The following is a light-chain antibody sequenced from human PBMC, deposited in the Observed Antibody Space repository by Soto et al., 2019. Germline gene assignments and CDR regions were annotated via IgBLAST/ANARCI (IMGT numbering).Light chain of an antibody. CDR2: GAS. J-gene: IGKJ5*01. CDR3: QQYGSSPIT. V-gene: IGKV3-20*01. CDR1: QSVSSSY. Sequence: EIVLTQSPGTLSLSPGERATLSCRASQSVSSSYLAWYQQQPGQAPRLLIYGASSRATGIPDRFSGSGSGTDFTLTISRLEPEDFAVYYCQQYGSSPITFGQGTRLRL.